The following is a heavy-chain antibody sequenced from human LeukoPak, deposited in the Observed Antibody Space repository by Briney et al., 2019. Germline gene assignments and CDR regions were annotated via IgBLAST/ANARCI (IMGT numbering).Heavy chain of an antibody. Sequence: GGSLRLSCAASRFTFSNYWMAWVRQAPGKGLEWVANIKDDGSETYYAASVKGRFTISRDNAKDSLYLQMNSLRAEDTAVYYCAREPRGYSHGLWGRGTLVTVSS. CDR1: RFTFSNYW. D-gene: IGHD5-12*01. J-gene: IGHJ4*02. CDR3: AREPRGYSHGL. CDR2: IKDDGSET. V-gene: IGHV3-7*01.